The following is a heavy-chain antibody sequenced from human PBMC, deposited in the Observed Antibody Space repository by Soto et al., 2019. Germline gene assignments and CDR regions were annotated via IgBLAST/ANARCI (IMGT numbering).Heavy chain of an antibody. D-gene: IGHD2-2*02. CDR2: IYYSGST. CDR1: GGSISSGGYY. CDR3: ARSTAIRDFDY. V-gene: IGHV4-31*03. Sequence: PSETLSLTCTVSGGSISSGGYYWSWIRQHPGKGLEWIGYIYYSGSTYYNPSLKSRVTISVDTSKNQCSLKLSSVTAADTAVYYCARSTAIRDFDYWGQGTLVTVSS. J-gene: IGHJ4*02.